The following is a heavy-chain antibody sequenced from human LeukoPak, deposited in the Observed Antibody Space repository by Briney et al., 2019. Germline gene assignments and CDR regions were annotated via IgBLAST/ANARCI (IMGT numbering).Heavy chain of an antibody. CDR1: GYTFASYW. V-gene: IGHV5-51*01. CDR3: ARQIADSSGPIDY. Sequence: PGGSLRLSCKGSGYTFASYWIAWVRQMPGNGLEWMGIIYPGDSDTRYSPSFQGQVTISADKSINTAYLQWNSLKASDTAMYYCARQIADSSGPIDYWGQGALVTVSS. D-gene: IGHD6-19*01. CDR2: IYPGDSDT. J-gene: IGHJ4*02.